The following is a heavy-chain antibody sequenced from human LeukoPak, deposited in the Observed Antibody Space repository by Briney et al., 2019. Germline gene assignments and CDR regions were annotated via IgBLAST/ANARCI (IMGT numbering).Heavy chain of an antibody. J-gene: IGHJ4*02. CDR2: IDWDDDK. CDR1: GFSLSTSGMC. Sequence: SGPALVKPTQILTLTCTFSGFSLSTSGMCVSWIRQPPGKALEWLARIDWDDDKYYSTSLKTRLTISKDTSKNQVVLTMTNMDPVDTATYYCARISYYDSSGYSPCFDYWGQGTLVTVSS. D-gene: IGHD3-22*01. CDR3: ARISYYDSSGYSPCFDY. V-gene: IGHV2-70*11.